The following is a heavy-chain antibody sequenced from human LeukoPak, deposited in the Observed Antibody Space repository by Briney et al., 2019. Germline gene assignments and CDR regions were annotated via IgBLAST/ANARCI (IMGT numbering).Heavy chain of an antibody. Sequence: NHGESLKISCKGSGYSFTSYWIGWVRQMPGKGLKWMRIIYPSDSDTRYSPSFQGQVTISADKSISTAYLQWSSLKASDTAMYYCARLIYGGNSVGAFDIWGQGTMVTVSS. CDR3: ARLIYGGNSVGAFDI. CDR1: GYSFTSYW. V-gene: IGHV5-51*01. J-gene: IGHJ3*02. CDR2: IYPSDSDT. D-gene: IGHD4-23*01.